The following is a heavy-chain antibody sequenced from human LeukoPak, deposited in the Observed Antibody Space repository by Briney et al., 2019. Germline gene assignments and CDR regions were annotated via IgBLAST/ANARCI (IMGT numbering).Heavy chain of an antibody. J-gene: IGHJ5*02. V-gene: IGHV4-59*02. Sequence: PSETLSLTCTVSGGSVSSYYWSWIRQPPGKGLEWIGYIYYSGSTNYNPSLKSRVTISVDTSKNQFSLKLSSVTAADTAVYYCARDERYYYGSGSYRSANWFDPWGQGTLVTVSS. CDR1: GGSVSSYY. CDR2: IYYSGST. D-gene: IGHD3-10*01. CDR3: ARDERYYYGSGSYRSANWFDP.